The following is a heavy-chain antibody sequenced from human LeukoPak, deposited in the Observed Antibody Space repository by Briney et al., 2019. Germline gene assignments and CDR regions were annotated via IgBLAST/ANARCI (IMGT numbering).Heavy chain of an antibody. D-gene: IGHD3-9*01. Sequence: SVKVSCKAPGGTFSSYAISWVRQAPGQGLEWMGGIIPIFGTANYAQKFQGRVTITADESTSTAYMELSSLRSEDTAVYYCARGAYDILTGYYKCLHYWGQGTLVTVSS. CDR1: GGTFSSYA. CDR2: IIPIFGTA. CDR3: ARGAYDILTGYYKCLHY. V-gene: IGHV1-69*13. J-gene: IGHJ4*02.